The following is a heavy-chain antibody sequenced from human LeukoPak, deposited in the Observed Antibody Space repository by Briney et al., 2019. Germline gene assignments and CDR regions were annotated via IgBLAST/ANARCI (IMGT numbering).Heavy chain of an antibody. D-gene: IGHD3-22*01. CDR3: ARDFNFFDSSGYYYVAFDY. CDR1: GFTFSTYR. J-gene: IGHJ4*02. CDR2: ITATSSYI. Sequence: GGSLRLSCAASGFTFSTYRMTWVRQAPGKGLEWVSFITATSSYIYYADSVKGRFTISRDNANNSLYLQMNSLRAEDTAVYYCARDFNFFDSSGYYYVAFDYWGQGSLVTVSS. V-gene: IGHV3-21*01.